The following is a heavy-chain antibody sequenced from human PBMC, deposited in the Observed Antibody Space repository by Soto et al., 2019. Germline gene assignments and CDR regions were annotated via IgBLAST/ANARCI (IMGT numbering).Heavy chain of an antibody. J-gene: IGHJ5*02. V-gene: IGHV3-23*01. D-gene: IGHD6-19*01. CDR1: GFTFSNYD. Sequence: LRLSCAASGFTFSNYDMSWVRQAPGKGLEWVSAISGSGGTTYYADSVKGRFTISRDNSKNTLYLQMNTLRAEDTAVYHCAKNRNTGVAGTSCWFDPWGQGTLVTVSS. CDR2: ISGSGGTT. CDR3: AKNRNTGVAGTSCWFDP.